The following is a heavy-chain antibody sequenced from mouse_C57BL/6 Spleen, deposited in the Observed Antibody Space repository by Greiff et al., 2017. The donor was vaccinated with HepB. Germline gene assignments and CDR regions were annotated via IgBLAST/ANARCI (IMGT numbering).Heavy chain of an antibody. CDR3: ARGGVGDFDV. D-gene: IGHD1-3*01. Sequence: QVQLKESGAELARPGASVKLSCKASGYTFTSYGISWVKQRTGQGLEWIGEIYPRSGNTYYNEKFKGKATLTADKSSSTAYMELRSLTSEDSAVYFCARGGVGDFDVWGKGTTVTVSS. CDR1: GYTFTSYG. J-gene: IGHJ1*03. CDR2: IYPRSGNT. V-gene: IGHV1-81*01.